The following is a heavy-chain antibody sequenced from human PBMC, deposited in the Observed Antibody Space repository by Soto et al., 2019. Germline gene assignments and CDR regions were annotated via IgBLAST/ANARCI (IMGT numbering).Heavy chain of an antibody. CDR2: ISAYNGNT. J-gene: IGHJ4*02. CDR3: TRGGRENDWNDENFEY. CDR1: GYTFTSYG. D-gene: IGHD1-1*01. Sequence: ASVKVSCKASGYTFTSYGISWVRQAPGQGLEWMGWISAYNGNTNYAQKLQGRVTMTTDKSTRTAYLELSSLRPDDTAVYYCTRGGRENDWNDENFEYWGRGTQVTVSS. V-gene: IGHV1-18*01.